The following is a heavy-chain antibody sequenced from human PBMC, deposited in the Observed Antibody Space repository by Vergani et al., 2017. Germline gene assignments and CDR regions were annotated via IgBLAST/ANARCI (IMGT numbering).Heavy chain of an antibody. Sequence: VQLVESGGGLVKPGGSLRLSCAASGFTFSSYAMHWVRQAPGKGLEWVAVISYDGSNKYYADSVKGRFTISRDNSKNTLYRQMNSLRAEDTAVYYCARGKGYCTNGVCPYDYWGQGTLVTVSS. CDR2: ISYDGSNK. CDR3: ARGKGYCTNGVCPYDY. D-gene: IGHD2-8*01. V-gene: IGHV3-30-3*01. J-gene: IGHJ4*02. CDR1: GFTFSSYA.